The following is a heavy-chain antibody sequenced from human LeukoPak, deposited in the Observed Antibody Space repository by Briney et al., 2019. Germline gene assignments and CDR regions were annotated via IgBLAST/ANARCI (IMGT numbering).Heavy chain of an antibody. J-gene: IGHJ3*02. CDR3: ARGSRPALSKITISPDAFDI. V-gene: IGHV1-69*06. CDR2: IIPIFGTA. CDR1: GYTFTSYG. Sequence: SVKVSCKASGYTFTSYGISWVRQAPGQGLEWMGGIIPIFGTANYAQKFQGRVTITADKSTSTAYMELSSLRSEDTAVYYCARGSRPALSKITISPDAFDIWGQGTMVTVSS. D-gene: IGHD3-3*01.